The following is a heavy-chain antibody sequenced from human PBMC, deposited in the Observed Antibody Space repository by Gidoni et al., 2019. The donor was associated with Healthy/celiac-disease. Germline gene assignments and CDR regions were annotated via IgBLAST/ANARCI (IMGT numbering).Heavy chain of an antibody. J-gene: IGHJ4*02. CDR2: IIPIFGTA. D-gene: IGHD5-12*01. V-gene: IGHV1-69*01. Sequence: LEWMGGIIPIFGTANYAQKFQGRVTITADESKSTAYMELSSLRSEDTAVYYCARAGGYNSAFVYWGQGTLVTVSS. CDR3: ARAGGYNSAFVY.